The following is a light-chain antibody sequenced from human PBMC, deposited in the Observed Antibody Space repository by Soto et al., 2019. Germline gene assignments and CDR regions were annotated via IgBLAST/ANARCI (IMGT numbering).Light chain of an antibody. J-gene: IGLJ1*01. CDR2: QVT. CDR3: SSYTDSSNYV. Sequence: QSALTQPASVSGSPGQSITISCTGTRSDLAIYNYVSWYQQQPGKAPKLMIYQVTNRPSGVSNRFSGSRSGNTASLTISGLQAEDEADYYCSSYTDSSNYVFGTGTKGTVL. CDR1: RSDLAIYNY. V-gene: IGLV2-14*01.